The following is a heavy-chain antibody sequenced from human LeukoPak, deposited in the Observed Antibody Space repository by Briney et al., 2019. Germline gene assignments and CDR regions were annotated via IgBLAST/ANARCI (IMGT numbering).Heavy chain of an antibody. CDR3: ARVSYCSSTSCYGHFDY. CDR1: GGSFSGYY. J-gene: IGHJ4*02. CDR2: INHSGST. V-gene: IGHV4-34*01. D-gene: IGHD2-2*01. Sequence: SETLSLTCAVYGGSFSGYYWSWIRQPPGKGLEWIGEINHSGSTNYNPSLKSRVTISVDTSKNQFSLKLSSVTAADTAVYYCARVSYCSSTSCYGHFDYWGQGTLVTVSS.